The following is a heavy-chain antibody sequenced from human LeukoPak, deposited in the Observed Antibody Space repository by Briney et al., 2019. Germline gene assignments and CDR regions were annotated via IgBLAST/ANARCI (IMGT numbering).Heavy chain of an antibody. J-gene: IGHJ5*02. CDR3: ARDYDWNDPSNWFDP. CDR2: TSAYNGNT. Sequence: GASVKVSCKASGYTFTSYGISWVRQAPGQGLEWMGWTSAYNGNTNYAQKLQGRVTMTTDTSTSTAYMELRSLRSDDTAVYYCARDYDWNDPSNWFDPWGQGTLVTVSS. V-gene: IGHV1-18*01. D-gene: IGHD1-1*01. CDR1: GYTFTSYG.